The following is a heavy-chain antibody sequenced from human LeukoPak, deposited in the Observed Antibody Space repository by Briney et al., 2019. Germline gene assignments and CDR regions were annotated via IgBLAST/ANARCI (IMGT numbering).Heavy chain of an antibody. J-gene: IGHJ4*02. CDR3: ANLAAAPQSFDY. V-gene: IGHV3-23*01. CDR2: ISGSGGST. CDR1: GFTFSSYA. Sequence: PGGSLRLSCAAPGFTFSSYAMSWVRQAPGKGLEWVSAISGSGGSTYYADSVKGRFTISRDNSKNTLYLQMNSLRAEDTAVYYCANLAAAPQSFDYWGQGTLVTVSS. D-gene: IGHD6-13*01.